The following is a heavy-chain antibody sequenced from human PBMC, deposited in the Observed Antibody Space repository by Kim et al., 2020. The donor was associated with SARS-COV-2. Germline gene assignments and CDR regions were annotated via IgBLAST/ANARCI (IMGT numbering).Heavy chain of an antibody. J-gene: IGHJ1*01. V-gene: IGHV4-39*07. Sequence: SDTLSLTCTVSGGSISNTNYYWGWIRQPPGKGLEWIGSIYNSGRTYYNPSLKSRVTISGDTSKNQFSLKLSSVTAADTAVYYCARDQIVATIPPGYFQHWGQGTLVTVSS. CDR2: IYNSGRT. D-gene: IGHD5-12*01. CDR3: ARDQIVATIPPGYFQH. CDR1: GGSISNTNYY.